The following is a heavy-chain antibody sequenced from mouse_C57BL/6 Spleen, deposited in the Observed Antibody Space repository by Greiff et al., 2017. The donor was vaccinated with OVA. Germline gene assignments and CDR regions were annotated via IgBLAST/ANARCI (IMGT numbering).Heavy chain of an antibody. CDR2: INPNNGGT. CDR3: ARSSNYVEDWYFDV. V-gene: IGHV1-22*01. Sequence: EVQLQQSGPELVKPGASVKMSCKASGYTFTDYNMHWVKQSHGKSLEWIGYINPNNGGTSYNQKFKGKATLTADKSSSTAYMQLNSLTSEDSAVYFCARSSNYVEDWYFDVWGTGTTVTVSS. CDR1: GYTFTDYN. J-gene: IGHJ1*03. D-gene: IGHD2-5*01.